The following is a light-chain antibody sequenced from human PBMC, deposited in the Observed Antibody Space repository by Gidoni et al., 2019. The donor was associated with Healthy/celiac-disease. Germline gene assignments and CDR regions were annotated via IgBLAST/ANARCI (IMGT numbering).Light chain of an antibody. CDR1: QGISNY. J-gene: IGKJ1*01. V-gene: IGKV1-27*01. CDR3: QKYNSAPWT. Sequence: DIQMTQSPSSLSASVGDRVTITCRASQGISNYLAWYQQKPGKVPKLLIYAASTLQSGVPSRYSGSGSGTDFTLTISSLQPEDVATYYCQKYNSAPWTFXQXTKVEIK. CDR2: AAS.